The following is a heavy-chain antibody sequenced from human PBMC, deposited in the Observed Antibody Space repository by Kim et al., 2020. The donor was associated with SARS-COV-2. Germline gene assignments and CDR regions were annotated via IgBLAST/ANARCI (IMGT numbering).Heavy chain of an antibody. CDR2: ISTDSGAT. CDR1: GYTFTDYS. D-gene: IGHD2-21*01. J-gene: IGHJ6*02. Sequence: ASVKVSCKASGYTFTDYSIHWVRQAPGRGLEWMAWISTDSGATNNAQKFQDRITLTRDTSINTTYMELRSLRSDDTAAYFCARGDTVVASRYYYAMDVWGQGTTLTVSS. CDR3: ARGDTVVASRYYYAMDV. V-gene: IGHV1-2*02.